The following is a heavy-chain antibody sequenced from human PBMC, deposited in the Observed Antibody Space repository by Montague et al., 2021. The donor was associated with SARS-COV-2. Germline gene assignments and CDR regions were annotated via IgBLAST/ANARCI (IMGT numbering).Heavy chain of an antibody. J-gene: IGHJ5*02. Sequence: SLRLSCAASGFTFSSYAMHWVRQAPGKGLEWVAVISYDGSNKYYADSVKGRFTISRDNSKNTPYLQMNSLRAEDTAVYYCARDSHHSLLLWFGELPRQNWFGPWGQGTLVTVSS. CDR1: GFTFSSYA. D-gene: IGHD3-10*01. CDR2: ISYDGSNK. CDR3: ARDSHHSLLLWFGELPRQNWFGP. V-gene: IGHV3-30-3*01.